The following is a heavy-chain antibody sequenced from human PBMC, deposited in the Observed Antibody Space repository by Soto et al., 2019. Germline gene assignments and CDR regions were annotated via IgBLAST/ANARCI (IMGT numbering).Heavy chain of an antibody. D-gene: IGHD4-17*01. CDR1: GFTFSSYG. V-gene: IGHV3-30*18. J-gene: IGHJ6*02. CDR3: AKGQFLDYFYYYYGMDV. Sequence: PGGSLRLSCAASGFTFSSYGMHWVRQAPGKGLEWVAVISYDGSNKYYADSVKGRFTISRDNSKNTLYLQMNSLRAEDTAVYYCAKGQFLDYFYYYYGMDVWGQGTTVTVSS. CDR2: ISYDGSNK.